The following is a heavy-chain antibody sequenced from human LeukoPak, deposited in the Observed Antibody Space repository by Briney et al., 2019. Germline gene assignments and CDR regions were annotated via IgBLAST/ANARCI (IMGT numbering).Heavy chain of an antibody. CDR2: ISAYNGNT. Sequence: ASVKVSCKASGYTFTSYGISWVRQAPGQGLEWMGWISAYNGNTNYAQKLQGRVTMTTDTSTSTAYMELRSLRSDDTAVYYCVRDTRRYFDSDAFDIWGQGTMVTVSS. CDR1: GYTFTSYG. CDR3: VRDTRRYFDSDAFDI. V-gene: IGHV1-18*01. J-gene: IGHJ3*02. D-gene: IGHD3-9*01.